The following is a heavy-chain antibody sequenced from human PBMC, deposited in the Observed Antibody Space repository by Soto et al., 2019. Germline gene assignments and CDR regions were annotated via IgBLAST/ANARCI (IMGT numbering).Heavy chain of an antibody. Sequence: VGSLRLSCSASWFAFRTYWMSWVRQAPGKGLEWVANIKPDGSEKPYAGSVKGRFTISRDNAKNSLYLQMSSLRAEDTAVYYCARRRIMLFAPHLDVWGQGTTVTVSS. CDR1: WFAFRTYW. CDR3: ARRRIMLFAPHLDV. V-gene: IGHV3-7*01. CDR2: IKPDGSEK. D-gene: IGHD2-8*01. J-gene: IGHJ6*02.